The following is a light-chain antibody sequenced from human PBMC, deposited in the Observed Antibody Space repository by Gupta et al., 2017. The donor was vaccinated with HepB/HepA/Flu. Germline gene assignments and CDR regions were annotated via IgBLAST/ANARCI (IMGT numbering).Light chain of an antibody. CDR3: QQVDNPPTSLT. CDR2: DAS. Sequence: DIQMTQSPSSLSASVGDRVTITCQASQDISNYLNWYQQKPGKAPKLLIYDASNLLTGVTSRFSGSGGGTDFTFTISSRQPEDIATYYCQQVDNPPTSLTFGGGTKLEIK. CDR1: QDISNY. V-gene: IGKV1-33*01. J-gene: IGKJ4*01.